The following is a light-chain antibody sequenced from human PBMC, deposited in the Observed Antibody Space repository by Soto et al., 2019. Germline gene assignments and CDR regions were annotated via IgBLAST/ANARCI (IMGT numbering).Light chain of an antibody. CDR1: QGLGTN. CDR3: QQRSNWPRT. V-gene: IGKV3-11*01. Sequence: EVVTTQSPATLSVSPGERATLSCRASQGLGTNLAWYQQKPGQAPRLLMYDVSNRATGIPARFSGSGSGTDFTLTISSLEPEDLAVYYCQQRSNWPRTFGQGTKVDIK. J-gene: IGKJ1*01. CDR2: DVS.